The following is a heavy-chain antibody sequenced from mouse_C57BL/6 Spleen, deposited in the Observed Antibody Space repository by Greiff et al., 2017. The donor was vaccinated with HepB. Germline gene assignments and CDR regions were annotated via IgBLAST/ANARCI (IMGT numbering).Heavy chain of an antibody. V-gene: IGHV1-50*01. CDR1: GYTFTSYW. Sequence: QVQLQQSGAELVKPGASVKLSCKASGYTFTSYWMQWVKQRPGQGLEWIGEIDPSDSYTNYNQKFKGKATLTVDTSSSTAYMQLSSLTSEDSAVYYCARFPSGAFDYWGQGTTLTVSS. D-gene: IGHD6-1*01. J-gene: IGHJ2*01. CDR3: ARFPSGAFDY. CDR2: IDPSDSYT.